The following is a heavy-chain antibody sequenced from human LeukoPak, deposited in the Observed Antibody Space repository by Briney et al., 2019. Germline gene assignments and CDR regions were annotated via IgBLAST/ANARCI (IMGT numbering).Heavy chain of an antibody. CDR2: IRYDGNNK. J-gene: IGHJ4*02. Sequence: GGSLRLSCAASGFTFSDYSMHWVRQAPGKGLNWVAFIRYDGNNKYYADSVKGRFTISRDNSKNTLYLQMNSLRAEDTAVYYCARGGSYSGSYYKFSYWGQGTLVTVSS. CDR1: GFTFSDYS. D-gene: IGHD1-26*01. V-gene: IGHV3-30*02. CDR3: ARGGSYSGSYYKFSY.